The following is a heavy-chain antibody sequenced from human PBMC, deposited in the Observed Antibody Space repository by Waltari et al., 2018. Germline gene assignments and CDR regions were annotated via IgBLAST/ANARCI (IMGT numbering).Heavy chain of an antibody. J-gene: IGHJ6*03. CDR2: IYYSGST. D-gene: IGHD3-10*01. V-gene: IGHV4-59*01. Sequence: QVQLQESGPGLVKPSETLSLTCTVSGGSISSYYWSWIRQPPGKGLEWIGYIYYSGSTNYNPSLKSRVTISVDTSKNQFSLKLSSVTAADTAVYYCARAFGELPNYYYYYYMDVWGKGTTVTVSS. CDR3: ARAFGELPNYYYYYYMDV. CDR1: GGSISSYY.